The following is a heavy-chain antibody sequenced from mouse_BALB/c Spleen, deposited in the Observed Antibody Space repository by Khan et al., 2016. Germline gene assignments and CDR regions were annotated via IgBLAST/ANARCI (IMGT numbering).Heavy chain of an antibody. Sequence: EVELVESGGGLVKPGGSLKLSCAASGFTFSDYYMYWVRQTPEKRLEWVATISDGGSYTYYPDSVKGRFTISRDNAKNTLYLQMSSLKSEDTAMYDCARGGEHYYGYEDAMDYWGQGTSVTVSS. CDR3: ARGGEHYYGYEDAMDY. V-gene: IGHV5-4*02. CDR1: GFTFSDYY. CDR2: ISDGGSYT. J-gene: IGHJ4*01. D-gene: IGHD1-2*01.